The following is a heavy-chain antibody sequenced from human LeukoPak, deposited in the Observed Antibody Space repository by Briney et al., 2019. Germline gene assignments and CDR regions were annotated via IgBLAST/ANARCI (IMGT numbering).Heavy chain of an antibody. D-gene: IGHD2-21*01. Sequence: PGGSLRLSCEVSGITFRKYWMTWVRQAPGKGLEWVASINEDGSSKWYVDSVKGRFTVSRDNAENSLHLQLNSLRVDDTAAYYCTRDYSNARDYWGQGTLVTVSS. CDR3: TRDYSNARDY. V-gene: IGHV3-7*01. CDR1: GITFRKYW. CDR2: INEDGSSK. J-gene: IGHJ4*02.